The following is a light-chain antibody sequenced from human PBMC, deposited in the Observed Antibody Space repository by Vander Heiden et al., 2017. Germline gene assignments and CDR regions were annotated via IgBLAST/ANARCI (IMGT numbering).Light chain of an antibody. CDR1: QSLLHSNGYNY. CDR3: MQALQTPPWT. CDR2: LGS. Sequence: DIVMTQSPLSLPVTPGEPASISCRSSQSLLHSNGYNYLDWYMQKQGQSPQLLIYLGSNRAAGVPDRFSGSGSGTDFTLKISRGEADDVGVYYCMQALQTPPWTFGQGTKVEIK. J-gene: IGKJ1*01. V-gene: IGKV2-28*01.